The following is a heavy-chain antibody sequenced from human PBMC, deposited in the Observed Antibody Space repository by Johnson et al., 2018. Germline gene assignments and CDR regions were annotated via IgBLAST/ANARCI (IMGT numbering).Heavy chain of an antibody. CDR3: ARRPQAAFDI. Sequence: QVQLQESGPGLVKXSETLSLXCTVSGGSISSYYWSWIRQPPGKGLEWIGYIYYSGSTNHHPSLKGRVTLSVDTSKNQFSLKLSSVTAADTAVYYCARRPQAAFDIWGQGTMVTVSS. V-gene: IGHV4-59*01. J-gene: IGHJ3*02. CDR1: GGSISSYY. CDR2: IYYSGST.